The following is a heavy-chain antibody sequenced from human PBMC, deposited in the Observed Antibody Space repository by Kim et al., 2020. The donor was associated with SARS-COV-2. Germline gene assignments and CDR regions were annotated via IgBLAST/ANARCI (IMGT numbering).Heavy chain of an antibody. CDR1: GGSFSGYY. Sequence: SETLSLTCAVYGGSFSGYYWSWIRRPPGKGLEWIGEINHSGSTNYNPSLKSRVTISVDTSKNQFSLKLSSVTAADTAVYYCARGVEYYDSSGYLLYYYYYMDVWGKGTTVTVSS. CDR2: INHSGST. D-gene: IGHD3-22*01. J-gene: IGHJ6*03. V-gene: IGHV4-34*01. CDR3: ARGVEYYDSSGYLLYYYYYMDV.